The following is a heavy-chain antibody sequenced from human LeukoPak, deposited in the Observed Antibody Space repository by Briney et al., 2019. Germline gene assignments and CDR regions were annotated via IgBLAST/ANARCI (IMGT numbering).Heavy chain of an antibody. D-gene: IGHD1-26*01. J-gene: IGHJ4*02. CDR2: INPNSGGT. CDR1: GYTFTGYY. V-gene: IGHV1-2*02. CDR3: ARAAGSSNPICDY. Sequence: ASVKVSCKASGYTFTGYYMHWVRQAPGQGLEWMGWINPNSGGTNYAQKFQGRVTMTRDTSISTAYMELSRLRSDDTAVYYCARAAGSSNPICDYWGQGTLVTVSS.